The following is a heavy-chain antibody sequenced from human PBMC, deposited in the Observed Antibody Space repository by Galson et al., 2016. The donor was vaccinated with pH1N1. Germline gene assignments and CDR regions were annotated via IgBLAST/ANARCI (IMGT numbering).Heavy chain of an antibody. CDR2: ISWNSGSM. CDR1: GFTFDDYA. D-gene: IGHD3-10*01. V-gene: IGHV3-9*01. Sequence: SLRLSCAASGFTFDDYAMHWVRQAPGKGLEWVSGISWNSGSMGYADSVKGRFTISRDNAKNSLYLQMNSLRAEDTALYYCAKTMGFGVHYPPDYWGQGTLVTVSS. J-gene: IGHJ4*02. CDR3: AKTMGFGVHYPPDY.